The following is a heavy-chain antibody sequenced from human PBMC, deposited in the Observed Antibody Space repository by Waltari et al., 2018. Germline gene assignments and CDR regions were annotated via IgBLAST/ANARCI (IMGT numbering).Heavy chain of an antibody. J-gene: IGHJ4*02. CDR3: AREVGAMDY. CDR1: GGSISSSSYF. V-gene: IGHV4-39*07. D-gene: IGHD1-26*01. CDR2: IYYSGST. Sequence: QLQLQESGPGLVKPSETLSLTCTVPGGSISSSSYFWGWIRQPPGKGLEWIGSIYYSGSTYYNPSLKSRVTISVDTSKNQFSLKLGSVTAADTAVYYCAREVGAMDYWGQGTMVTVSS.